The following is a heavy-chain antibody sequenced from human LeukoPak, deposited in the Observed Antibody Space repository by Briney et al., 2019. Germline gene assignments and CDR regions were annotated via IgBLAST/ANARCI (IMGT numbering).Heavy chain of an antibody. CDR3: VRDKGDDFWSTNYGGGYYYYGMDV. CDR1: GFTFSDYF. Sequence: PGGSLILSCAASGFTFSDYFMSWIRQPPGKGLERIGYIHYSGSTNYNPSLKSRVTMSVDTSKNQFSLKLSSVTAADTAVYYCVRDKGDDFWSTNYGGGYYYYGMDVWGQGTTVTVSS. V-gene: IGHV4-59*01. CDR2: IHYSGST. J-gene: IGHJ6*02. D-gene: IGHD3-3*01.